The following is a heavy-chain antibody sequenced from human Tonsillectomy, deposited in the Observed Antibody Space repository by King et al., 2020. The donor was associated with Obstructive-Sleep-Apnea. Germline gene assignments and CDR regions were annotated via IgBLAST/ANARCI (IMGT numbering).Heavy chain of an antibody. V-gene: IGHV4-30-2*01. Sequence: QLQESGSGLVKPSQTLSPTCAVSGGSVSSGGDFLNLIRHPPVQGLDWIGDIYHIVSAYYNPSPISRVTISVHRSTTQFSLKVSSVTAADTAVYYCAKLSATGGDLVIDYWGQGTLVTVSS. CDR3: AKLSATGGDLVIDY. J-gene: IGHJ4*02. CDR2: IYHIVSA. D-gene: IGHD2-8*02. CDR1: GGSVSSGGDF.